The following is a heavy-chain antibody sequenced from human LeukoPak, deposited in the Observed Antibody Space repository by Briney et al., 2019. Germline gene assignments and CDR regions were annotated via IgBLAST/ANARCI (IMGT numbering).Heavy chain of an antibody. J-gene: IGHJ6*03. CDR3: AKDRGDPLGYYYYMDV. CDR2: IRYDGTSQ. D-gene: IGHD2-21*02. CDR1: GFTLSIYG. Sequence: PGGSLRLSCATSGFTLSIYGMHWVRQAPGKGLEWVAFIRYDGTSQYYADSVKGRFTISRDNSKNTLYLQMNSLRAEDTAVYYCAKDRGDPLGYYYYMDVWGKGTTVTVSS. V-gene: IGHV3-30*02.